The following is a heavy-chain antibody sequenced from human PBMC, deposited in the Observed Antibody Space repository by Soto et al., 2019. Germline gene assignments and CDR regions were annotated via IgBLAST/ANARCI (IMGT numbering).Heavy chain of an antibody. CDR1: GGSISSYY. CDR3: AREGSRGVLMVYAIGNWFDP. Sequence: SETLSLTCTVSGGSISSYYWSWIRQPAGKGLEWIGRIYTSGSTNYNPSLKSRVTMSVDTSKNQFSLKLSSVTAADTAVYYCAREGSRGVLMVYAIGNWFDPWGQGTLVTVSS. V-gene: IGHV4-4*07. CDR2: IYTSGST. D-gene: IGHD2-8*01. J-gene: IGHJ5*02.